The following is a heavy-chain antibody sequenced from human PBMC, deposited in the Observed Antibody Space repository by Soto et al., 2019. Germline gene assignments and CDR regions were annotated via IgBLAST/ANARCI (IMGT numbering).Heavy chain of an antibody. J-gene: IGHJ6*02. V-gene: IGHV1-2*02. D-gene: IGHD6-13*01. CDR2: INPNSGAT. Sequence: ASVKVSCKAPGDTFTAYFILWVRQAPGQGLEWMGWINPNSGATHYAQKFQGRVTMTSDTSISSAYMELTGLTSDDTAVYYCATDTRYRSRWTYYTDYGLDAWGQGTTVTVSS. CDR1: GDTFTAYF. CDR3: ATDTRYRSRWTYYTDYGLDA.